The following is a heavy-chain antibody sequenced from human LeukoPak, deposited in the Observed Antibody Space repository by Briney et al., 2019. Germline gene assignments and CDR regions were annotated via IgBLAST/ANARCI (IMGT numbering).Heavy chain of an antibody. J-gene: IGHJ4*02. Sequence: GGSLRLSCAASGFTFSSYAMSWVRPAPGEGLEWVSAISGSGGSTYYADSVKGRFTISRDNSKDTLYLQMNSLRAEDTAVYYCAKAGYSSSWYEFDYWGQGTLVTVSS. D-gene: IGHD6-13*01. CDR1: GFTFSSYA. V-gene: IGHV3-23*01. CDR3: AKAGYSSSWYEFDY. CDR2: ISGSGGST.